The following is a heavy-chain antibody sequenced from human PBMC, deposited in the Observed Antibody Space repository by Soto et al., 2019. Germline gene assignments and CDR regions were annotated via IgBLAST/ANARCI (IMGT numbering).Heavy chain of an antibody. D-gene: IGHD3-10*01. CDR2: INSDGSST. CDR1: GFTFSSYL. Sequence: GGSLRLSCAASGFTFSSYLMHWVRQAPGKGLVWVSRINSDGSSTSYADSVRGRFTISRDNVNDTLYLQMNNLRAEDSGLYYCTRGPRPISTGTGAYWGQGTQVTVSS. CDR3: TRGPRPISTGTGAY. J-gene: IGHJ4*02. V-gene: IGHV3-74*01.